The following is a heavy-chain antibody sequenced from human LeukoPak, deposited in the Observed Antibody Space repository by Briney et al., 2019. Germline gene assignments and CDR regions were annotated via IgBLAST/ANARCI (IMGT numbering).Heavy chain of an antibody. CDR2: ISWNSGSI. Sequence: SGRSLRLSCAASGFTFDDYAMHWVRQAPGKGLEWVSGISWNSGSIDYADSVKGRFTISRDNAKNSLYLQMNSLRAEDTAFYYCAKAEGFFGGYYDHWDQGTLVTVSS. D-gene: IGHD4-23*01. V-gene: IGHV3-9*01. J-gene: IGHJ4*02. CDR3: AKAEGFFGGYYDH. CDR1: GFTFDDYA.